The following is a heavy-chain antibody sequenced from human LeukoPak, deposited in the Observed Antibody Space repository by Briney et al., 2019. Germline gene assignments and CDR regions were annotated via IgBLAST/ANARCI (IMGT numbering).Heavy chain of an antibody. J-gene: IGHJ4*02. CDR3: ARHIIRSCGRCSAYHSDY. Sequence: SETLSLTCTVSGGSICSSSYYWGWIRQPRGKGLEWIGSIDHSGSTYYDPSLKSRVTISVDTSKNQFSLKLSSVTAADTAVYYCARHIIRSCGRCSAYHSDYCGQGTLVTVSS. D-gene: IGHD2-15*01. CDR2: IDHSGST. CDR1: GGSICSSSYY. V-gene: IGHV4-39*01.